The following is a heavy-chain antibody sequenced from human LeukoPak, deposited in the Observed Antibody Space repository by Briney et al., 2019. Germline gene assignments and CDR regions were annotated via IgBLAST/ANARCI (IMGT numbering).Heavy chain of an antibody. J-gene: IGHJ4*02. V-gene: IGHV3-23*01. CDR3: ASSRGYNWNDVDY. Sequence: GGSLRLSCTASGFTFGDYAMSWVRQAPGKGLEWVSAISGSGGSTYYADSVKGRFTISRDNAKNSLYLQMNSLRAEDTAVYYCASSRGYNWNDVDYWGQGTLVTVSS. CDR1: GFTFGDYA. CDR2: ISGSGGST. D-gene: IGHD1-20*01.